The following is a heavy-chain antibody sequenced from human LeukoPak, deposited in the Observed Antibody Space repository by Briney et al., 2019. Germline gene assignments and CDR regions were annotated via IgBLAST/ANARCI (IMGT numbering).Heavy chain of an antibody. D-gene: IGHD3-3*01. J-gene: IGHJ5*02. CDR1: GXSISSSNYY. CDR3: ASHYYDFWSGTRNWFDP. V-gene: IGHV4-39*01. Sequence: PSETLSLTCTVSGXSISSSNYYWGWIRQPPGMGLEWIGSIYYSGSTYYNPSLKSRVTISVDTSKNQFSLKLSSMTAADTAVYYCASHYYDFWSGTRNWFDPWGQGTLVTVSS. CDR2: IYYSGST.